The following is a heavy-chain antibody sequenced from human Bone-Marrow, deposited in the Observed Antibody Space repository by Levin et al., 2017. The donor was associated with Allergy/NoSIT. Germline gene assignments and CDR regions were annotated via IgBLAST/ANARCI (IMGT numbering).Heavy chain of an antibody. V-gene: IGHV4-59*11. CDR2: IYYGGRT. D-gene: IGHD6-13*01. CDR3: AKVDSSSWNPPEYYFGC. CDR1: GDSLTSHY. J-gene: IGHJ4*02. Sequence: SETLSLTCTVSGDSLTSHYWSWIRQSPGKGLEWIGFIYYGGRTNYNPSLKSRVRISVDTSKNQFSLRLATVTAADTDVYYCAKVDSSSWNPPEYYFGCWGQGALVAVSS.